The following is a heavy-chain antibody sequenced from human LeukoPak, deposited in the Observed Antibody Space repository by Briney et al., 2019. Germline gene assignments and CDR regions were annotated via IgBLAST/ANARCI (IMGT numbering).Heavy chain of an antibody. CDR2: VSSSGVNT. CDR3: AKDQGVLYYYDSSGYSLDYFDY. Sequence: GGSLRLSCAASGFTFSNYAMTWVRQAPGKGLEWVSSVSSSGVNTYYADSVKGRFTISRDNSKNTLYLQMNSLRAEDTAVYYCAKDQGVLYYYDSSGYSLDYFDYWGQGTLVTVSS. CDR1: GFTFSNYA. V-gene: IGHV3-23*01. J-gene: IGHJ4*02. D-gene: IGHD3-22*01.